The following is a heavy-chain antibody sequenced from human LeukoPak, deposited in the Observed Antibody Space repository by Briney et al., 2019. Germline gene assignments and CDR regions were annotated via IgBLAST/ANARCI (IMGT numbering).Heavy chain of an antibody. V-gene: IGHV1-2*02. Sequence: ASVKVSCKASGYSFTGYYVHSVRQAPGQGLEWMGWIKPDSGGTNFAQKFQGRVTMTRDTSISTAYMEVSRLTSDDTAVYYCARDAISRGIIDYWGQGTLVTVSS. D-gene: IGHD3-10*01. CDR3: ARDAISRGIIDY. CDR2: IKPDSGGT. CDR1: GYSFTGYY. J-gene: IGHJ4*02.